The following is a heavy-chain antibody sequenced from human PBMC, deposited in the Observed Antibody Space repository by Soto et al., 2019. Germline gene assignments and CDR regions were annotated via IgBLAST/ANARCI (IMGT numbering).Heavy chain of an antibody. V-gene: IGHV4-38-2*02. D-gene: IGHD6-19*01. CDR3: ARVHVMVVAGSTFDY. Sequence: SETLSLTCTVSGYSISSGSYGACIRQPPGKGPEWIASIYHGGTTFYNPSLKSRITISVDTSNNQSSLKLTSVTAADTAVYYCARVHVMVVAGSTFDYWGHGTLVTSPQ. CDR1: GYSISSGSY. J-gene: IGHJ4*01. CDR2: IYHGGTT.